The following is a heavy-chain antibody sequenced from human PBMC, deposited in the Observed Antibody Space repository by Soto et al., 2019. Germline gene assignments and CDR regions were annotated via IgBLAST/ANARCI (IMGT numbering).Heavy chain of an antibody. CDR3: ARGMSSSSNYYYMDV. CDR1: GGSISSGGYY. V-gene: IGHV4-31*03. CDR2: IYYSGST. D-gene: IGHD6-6*01. Sequence: PSETLSLTCTVSGGSISSGGYYWSWIRQHPGKGLEWIGYIYYSGSTYYNPSLKSRVTISVDTSKNQFSLKLSSVTAADTAVYYCARGMSSSSNYYYMDVWGKGTTVTVSS. J-gene: IGHJ6*03.